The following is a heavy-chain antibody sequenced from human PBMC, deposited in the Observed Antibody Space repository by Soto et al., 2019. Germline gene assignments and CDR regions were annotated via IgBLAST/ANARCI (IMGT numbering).Heavy chain of an antibody. D-gene: IGHD3-10*01. J-gene: IGHJ6*02. CDR3: AKDRSSRSPYYGMDF. CDR1: GFTFGDYA. V-gene: IGHV3-9*01. CDR2: FKWNSGDV. Sequence: GGSLRLSCAASGFTFGDYAMHWVRQVPGKGLEWVSGFKWNSGDVGYADSVKGRFTISRDNARNSLYLQMNSLRPEDTAVYYCAKDRSSRSPYYGMDFWGQGTMVTVS.